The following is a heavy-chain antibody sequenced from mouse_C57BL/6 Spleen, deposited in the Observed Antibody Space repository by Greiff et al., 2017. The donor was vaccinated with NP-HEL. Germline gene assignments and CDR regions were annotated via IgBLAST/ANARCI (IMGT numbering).Heavy chain of an antibody. Sequence: EVQLQQSGPELVKPGASVKISCKASGYTFTDYYMNWVKQSHGKSLEWIGDINPNNGGTSYNQKFKGKATLTVDKSSSTAYMELRSLTSEDSAVYYCARLPYDYDGAMDYWGQGTSVTVSS. D-gene: IGHD2-4*01. CDR1: GYTFTDYY. CDR2: INPNNGGT. CDR3: ARLPYDYDGAMDY. V-gene: IGHV1-26*01. J-gene: IGHJ4*01.